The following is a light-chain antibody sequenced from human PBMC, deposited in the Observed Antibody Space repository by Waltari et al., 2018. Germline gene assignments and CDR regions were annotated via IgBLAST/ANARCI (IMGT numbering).Light chain of an antibody. CDR3: QQYHSVPLT. CDR1: QDIKQS. CDR2: DAS. J-gene: IGKJ4*01. Sequence: DIHMTQSPSSLSAPVGDRVTITCQASQDIKQSLNWFHQKPGTAPEVLIFDASNSQTGAPSRFSGSGSGTDVTFTISGLQPGDMGTYYCQQYHSVPLTFGGGTTVEIK. V-gene: IGKV1-33*01.